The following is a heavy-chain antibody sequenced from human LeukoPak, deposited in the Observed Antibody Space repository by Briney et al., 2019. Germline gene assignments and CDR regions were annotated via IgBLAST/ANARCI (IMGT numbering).Heavy chain of an antibody. Sequence: TSETLSLTCTVSGDSISSSYWSWLRQPPGKGPEWIGYIYYGGRTNYNPSLRSRVTISLDTSRNQFSLKLRSVTAADTAVYYCAASSVDIVLAGFDYWGQGILVTVSP. D-gene: IGHD2-8*02. CDR1: GDSISSSY. CDR3: AASSVDIVLAGFDY. CDR2: IYYGGRT. J-gene: IGHJ4*02. V-gene: IGHV4-59*08.